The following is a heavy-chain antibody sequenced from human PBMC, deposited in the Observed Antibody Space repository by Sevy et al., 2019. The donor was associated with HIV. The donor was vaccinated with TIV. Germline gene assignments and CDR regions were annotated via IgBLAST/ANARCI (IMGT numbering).Heavy chain of an antibody. CDR1: GFSXSSYE. Sequence: GGSLRLSCAASGFSXSSYEMNWVRQAPGKGLEWVSYISNSGTTISYSDSVRGRFTISSDNARNLLYLQMNSLRAEDTAVYYCARDLXXXXTXXXXXXXWGXXTLVTVSS. V-gene: IGHV3-48*03. J-gene: IGHJ1*01. CDR3: ARDLXXXXTXXXXXXX. CDR2: ISNSGTTI.